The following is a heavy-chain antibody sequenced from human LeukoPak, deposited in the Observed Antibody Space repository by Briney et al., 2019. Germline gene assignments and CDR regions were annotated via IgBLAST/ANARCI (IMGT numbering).Heavy chain of an antibody. V-gene: IGHV4-61*02. J-gene: IGHJ5*02. D-gene: IGHD1-26*01. CDR1: GGSISSGSHY. Sequence: SSETLSLTCIVSGGSISSGSHYWSWIRQPAGKGLEWIGRIYSSGNTNYNPSLKSRVTISLDTSKNQFSLNLSSMTAADTAVYYCAGEVGGSWFDPWGLGTLVTVSS. CDR2: IYSSGNT. CDR3: AGEVGGSWFDP.